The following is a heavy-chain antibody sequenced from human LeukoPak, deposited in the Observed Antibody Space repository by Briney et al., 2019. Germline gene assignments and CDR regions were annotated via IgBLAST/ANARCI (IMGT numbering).Heavy chain of an antibody. D-gene: IGHD3-16*01. J-gene: IGHJ1*01. V-gene: IGHV4-59*12. CDR1: GGSISSYY. CDR3: ASGDYGPAFLQH. Sequence: SETLSLTCTVSGGSISSYYWSWIRQPPGKGLEWIGYIYYSGSTNYNPSLKSRVTISVDTSKNQFSLKLSSVTAADTAVYYCASGDYGPAFLQHWGQGTLVTVSS. CDR2: IYYSGST.